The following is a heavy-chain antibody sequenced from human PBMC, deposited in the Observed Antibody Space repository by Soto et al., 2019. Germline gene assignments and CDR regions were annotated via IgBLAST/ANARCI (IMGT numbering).Heavy chain of an antibody. D-gene: IGHD3-10*01. Sequence: PSETPDFGCAVNVGPVGGFYLTWIRQSPGKGLEWIGEIHHGGSTNYNLSLKSRVTLSLDTSKNQFSLKLPSVTAADTAVYYCARGYRIAMVILTTNYFGSWGQGTTVTVSS. CDR2: IHHGGST. J-gene: IGHJ6*02. CDR3: ARGYRIAMVILTTNYFGS. CDR1: VGPVGGFY. V-gene: IGHV4-34*01.